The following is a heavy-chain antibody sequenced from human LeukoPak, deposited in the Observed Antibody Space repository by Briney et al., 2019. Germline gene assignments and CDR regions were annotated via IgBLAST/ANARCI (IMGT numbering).Heavy chain of an antibody. CDR1: GGSLSGYY. V-gene: IGHV4-34*01. CDR3: AGSGSWDY. CDR2: INHSGST. Sequence: SETLSLTCAVYGGSLSGYYWSWIRQPPGKGLEWIGEINHSGSTYYNPSLKSRVTISVDTSKNQFSLKLSSVTAADTAVYYCAGSGSWDYWGQGTLVTVSS. J-gene: IGHJ4*02. D-gene: IGHD1-26*01.